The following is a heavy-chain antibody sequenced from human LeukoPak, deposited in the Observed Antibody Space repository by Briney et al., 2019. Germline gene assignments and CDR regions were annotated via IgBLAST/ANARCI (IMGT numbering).Heavy chain of an antibody. Sequence: GRSLILSCAASRFTFDDYAMPWVRQAPGKGLEWVSGISYNSDTIAYADSVKGRFTISRDNAKNSLYLQMNSLRAEDTALYYCAKDYCGGDCYSGWYFDLWGRGTLVTVSS. V-gene: IGHV3-9*01. CDR3: AKDYCGGDCYSGWYFDL. CDR2: ISYNSDTI. J-gene: IGHJ2*01. CDR1: RFTFDDYA. D-gene: IGHD2-21*02.